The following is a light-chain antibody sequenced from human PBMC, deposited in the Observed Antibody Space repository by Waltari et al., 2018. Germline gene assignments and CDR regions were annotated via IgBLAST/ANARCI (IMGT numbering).Light chain of an antibody. CDR2: EVT. J-gene: IGLJ1*01. CDR3: CTYTSSDTRV. Sequence: QSALTQPASVSGSPGQSITIPCSGIGIYIGASKYVSWFPQHPGKAPKLMIYEVTYRPSGVSDRFSGSKSGNTASLTISGLQAEDEADYFCCTYTSSDTRVFGTGTKVTVL. CDR1: GIYIGASKY. V-gene: IGLV2-14*03.